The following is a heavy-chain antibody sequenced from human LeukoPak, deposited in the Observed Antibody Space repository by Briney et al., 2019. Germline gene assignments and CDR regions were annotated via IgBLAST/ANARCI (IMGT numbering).Heavy chain of an antibody. J-gene: IGHJ4*02. CDR2: ITSSSTYI. V-gene: IGHV3-21*01. Sequence: GGSLRLSCAASGFTFSSYSMNWVRQAPGKGLEWVSSITSSSTYIYYADSVKGRFTISRDNAKNFLYLQMNSLRAEDTAVYYCARTYYDILTGYNPYFDYWGQGILVTVSS. D-gene: IGHD3-9*01. CDR3: ARTYYDILTGYNPYFDY. CDR1: GFTFSSYS.